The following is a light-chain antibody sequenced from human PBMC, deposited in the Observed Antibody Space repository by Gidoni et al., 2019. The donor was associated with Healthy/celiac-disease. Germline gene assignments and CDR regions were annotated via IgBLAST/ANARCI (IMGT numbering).Light chain of an antibody. V-gene: IGKV3-20*01. CDR2: GAS. J-gene: IGKJ2*01. CDR1: QSVSSSY. Sequence: EIVLTKSPGTLFLSPGERSTLSCRASQSVSSSYLAWYQQKPGQAPRLLIYGASSRATGIPDRFSGSGSGTDFTLTISRLEPEDFAVYYCQQYGSSHPYTFGQGTKLEIK. CDR3: QQYGSSHPYT.